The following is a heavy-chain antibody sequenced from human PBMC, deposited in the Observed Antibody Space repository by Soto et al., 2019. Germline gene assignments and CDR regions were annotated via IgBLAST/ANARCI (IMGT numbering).Heavy chain of an antibody. D-gene: IGHD2-2*01. CDR3: ARFQATSRYCSSTSCYNHYYYYGMDV. Sequence: GGSLRLSCAASGFTFSSYSMNWVRQAPGKGLEWVSSITSSTSYIYYADSVKGRFTISRDNAKSSLYLQMNTLRAEDTAVYYCARFQATSRYCSSTSCYNHYYYYGMDVWGQGTTVTVSS. CDR1: GFTFSSYS. J-gene: IGHJ6*02. V-gene: IGHV3-21*04. CDR2: ITSSTSYI.